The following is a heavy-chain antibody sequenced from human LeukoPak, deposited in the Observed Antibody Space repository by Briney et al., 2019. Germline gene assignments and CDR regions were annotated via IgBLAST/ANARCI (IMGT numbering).Heavy chain of an antibody. D-gene: IGHD3-10*01. CDR1: GFTFSSYW. CDR2: INSDGSST. CDR3: ARCPGSPYYYYMDV. V-gene: IGHV3-74*01. Sequence: GGSLRLSCAASGFTFSSYWMHWVRQAPGKGLVWVSRINSDGSSTSYADSVKGRFTISRDNAKNTLYLQMNSLRAEDTAVYYCARCPGSPYYYYMDVWGKGTTVTVSS. J-gene: IGHJ6*03.